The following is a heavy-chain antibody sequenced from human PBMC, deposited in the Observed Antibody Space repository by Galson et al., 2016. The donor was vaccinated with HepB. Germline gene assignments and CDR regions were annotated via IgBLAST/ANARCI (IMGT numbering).Heavy chain of an antibody. J-gene: IGHJ4*02. Sequence: SVKVSCKASGYTFTDYYIHWVRQAPGQGLEWMGWISPNSGGTKYVQKFQGRVTMTGDTSINTAYMELTRVRSDDTAVYYCSRHHQRSGSGSYHSDFDYWGQGTLVTVAS. CDR2: ISPNSGGT. V-gene: IGHV1-2*02. D-gene: IGHD3-10*01. CDR1: GYTFTDYY. CDR3: SRHHQRSGSGSYHSDFDY.